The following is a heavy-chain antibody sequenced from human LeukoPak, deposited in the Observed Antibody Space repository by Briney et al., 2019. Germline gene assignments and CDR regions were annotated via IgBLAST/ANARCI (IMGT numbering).Heavy chain of an antibody. D-gene: IGHD6-19*01. V-gene: IGHV3-48*01. CDR3: ARGGRKAVAGTPNWFDP. Sequence: GGSLRLSCAASGFTFSSYSMNWVPQTPGKGLEWVSYISSSSSTIYYADSVKGRFTISRDNAKNSLYLQMNSLRAEDTAVYYCARGGRKAVAGTPNWFDPWGQGTLVAVSS. CDR1: GFTFSSYS. J-gene: IGHJ5*02. CDR2: ISSSSSTI.